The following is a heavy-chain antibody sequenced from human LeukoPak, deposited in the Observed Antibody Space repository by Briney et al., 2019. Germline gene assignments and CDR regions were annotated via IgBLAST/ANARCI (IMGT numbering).Heavy chain of an antibody. CDR2: IYTSGST. D-gene: IGHD3-3*01. V-gene: IGHV4-4*09. Sequence: SETLSLTCTVSGGSISSYYWSWIRQPPGKGLEWIGYIYTSGSTNYNPSLKSRVTISVDTSKNQFSLKLSSVTAADTAVYYCARGLGTYYDFWSGYYSYYYYYMDVWGKGTTVTVSS. J-gene: IGHJ6*03. CDR3: ARGLGTYYDFWSGYYSYYYYYMDV. CDR1: GGSISSYY.